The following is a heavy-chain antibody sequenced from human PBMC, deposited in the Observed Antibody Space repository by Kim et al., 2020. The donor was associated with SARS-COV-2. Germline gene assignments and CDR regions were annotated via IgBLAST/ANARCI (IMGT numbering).Heavy chain of an antibody. D-gene: IGHD3-10*01. CDR1: GGSISSGGYY. CDR2: IYYSGST. V-gene: IGHV4-31*03. CDR3: ARDPLKNPVPFGYYYYYSMDG. J-gene: IGHJ6*02. Sequence: SETLSLTCTVSGGSISSGGYYWSWIRQHPGKGLEWIGYIYYSGSTYYNPSLKSRVTISVDTSKNQFYLKLSSVTAADTAVYYCARDPLKNPVPFGYYYYYSMDGWGQGTTVTVSS.